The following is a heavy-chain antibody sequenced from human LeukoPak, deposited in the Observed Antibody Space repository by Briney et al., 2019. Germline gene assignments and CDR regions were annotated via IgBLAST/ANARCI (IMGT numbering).Heavy chain of an antibody. J-gene: IGHJ4*02. CDR3: ARGHSDGWYPYIDY. CDR2: MYSSGSP. V-gene: IGHV4-59*01. Sequence: SGTPSLTCTVSGGSISRYYCSWLRQPPGKGLEWIGYMYSSGSPYYNPSFKSRVTISVDSSKNQFSLKLISATAADTAVYYCARGHSDGWYPYIDYWGQGSLVTVSS. D-gene: IGHD6-19*01. CDR1: GGSISRYY.